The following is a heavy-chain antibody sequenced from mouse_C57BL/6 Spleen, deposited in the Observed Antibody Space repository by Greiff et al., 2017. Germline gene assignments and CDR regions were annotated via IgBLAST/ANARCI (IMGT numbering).Heavy chain of an antibody. CDR3: ARHERTYGMDD. V-gene: IGHV1-62-2*01. J-gene: IGHJ4*01. Sequence: VKLMESGAELVKPGASVKLSCKASGYTFTEYTIHWVKQRAGQGLEWIGWFYPGGGSKKYNEKFKDKATLTADKSSSTVYMELSRLTSEDSAVYFCARHERTYGMDDWGQGTSVTVSS. CDR2: FYPGGGSK. CDR1: GYTFTEYT.